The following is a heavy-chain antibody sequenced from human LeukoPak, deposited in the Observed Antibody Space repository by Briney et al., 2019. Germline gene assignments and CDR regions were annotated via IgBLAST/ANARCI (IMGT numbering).Heavy chain of an antibody. CDR3: ARDPDYYDSSGYRYFDL. Sequence: SETLSLTCAVYGGSFSGYYWSWIRQPPGKGLEWIGEINHSGSTNYNPSLKSRVTISVDTSKNQFSLKLSSVTAADTAVYYCARDPDYYDSSGYRYFDLWGRGTLVTVSS. V-gene: IGHV4-34*01. CDR2: INHSGST. D-gene: IGHD3-22*01. CDR1: GGSFSGYY. J-gene: IGHJ2*01.